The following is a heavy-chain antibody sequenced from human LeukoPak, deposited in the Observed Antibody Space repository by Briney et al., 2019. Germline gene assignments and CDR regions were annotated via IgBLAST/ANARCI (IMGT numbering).Heavy chain of an antibody. Sequence: PGGSLRLSCSASGFTFSIYAMHWVRQAPGKGLEYVSVISTNGGSTYYADSVKGRFTISRDNSKNTLYLQMSSLRADDTAVYYCVKSRSGLVRDKVFGYWGQGTLVTFSS. CDR2: ISTNGGST. CDR1: GFTFSIYA. D-gene: IGHD6-19*01. V-gene: IGHV3-64D*09. CDR3: VKSRSGLVRDKVFGY. J-gene: IGHJ4*02.